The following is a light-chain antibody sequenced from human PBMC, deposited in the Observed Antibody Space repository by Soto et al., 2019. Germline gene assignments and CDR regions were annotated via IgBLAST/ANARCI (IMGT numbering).Light chain of an antibody. CDR3: CSYTSGSSHDLV. CDR2: DVS. Sequence: QSVLTQPPSVSGSPGQSITISCTGTSSDVGGYDYVSWYQQHPGKTPKLMIYDVSNRPSGVSNRFSGSKSGNTASLTISGFRAEDEADYDYCSYTSGSSHDLVFGGGTKLTVL. V-gene: IGLV2-14*01. CDR1: SSDVGGYDY. J-gene: IGLJ3*02.